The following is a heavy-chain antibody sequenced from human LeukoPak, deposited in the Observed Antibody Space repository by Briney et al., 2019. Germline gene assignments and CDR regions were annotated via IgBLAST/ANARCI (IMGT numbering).Heavy chain of an antibody. J-gene: IGHJ3*02. CDR1: GFTFSSYG. CDR3: AKDSPLLTI. CDR2: ISYNDGST. Sequence: PGGSLRLSCTASGFTFSSYGMSWVRQAPGKGLQWVSAISYNDGSTYYADSVKGRFTISRDNSKHTLYLQMNSLRAEDSARYYCAKDSPLLTIWGQGTMVTVSS. V-gene: IGHV3-23*01.